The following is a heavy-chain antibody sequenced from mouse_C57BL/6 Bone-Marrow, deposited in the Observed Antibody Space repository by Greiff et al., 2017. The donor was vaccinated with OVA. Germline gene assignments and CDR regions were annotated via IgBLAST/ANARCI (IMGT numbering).Heavy chain of an antibody. J-gene: IGHJ3*01. V-gene: IGHV5-4*01. CDR3: ARRAWFAY. CDR1: GFTFSSYA. CDR2: ISDGGSYT. Sequence: EVQRVESGGGLVKPGGSLKLSCAASGFTFSSYAMSWVRQTPEKRLEWVATISDGGSYTYYPDNVQGRFTISRDNAKNNLYLQMSHLKSEDTAMYYCARRAWFAYWGQGTLVTVSA.